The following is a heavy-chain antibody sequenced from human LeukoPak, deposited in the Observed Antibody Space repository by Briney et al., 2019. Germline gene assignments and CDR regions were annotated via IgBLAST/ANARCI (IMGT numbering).Heavy chain of an antibody. CDR1: GFTFSSYA. Sequence: GGSLRLSCAASGFTFSSYAMPWVRQAPGKGLEWVAVISYDGSNKYYADSVKGRFTISRDNAKNSLYLQMNSLRAEDTAVYYCARVNVYSSSSGDYFDYWGQGTLVTVSS. V-gene: IGHV3-30-3*01. CDR3: ARVNVYSSSSGDYFDY. J-gene: IGHJ4*02. D-gene: IGHD6-6*01. CDR2: ISYDGSNK.